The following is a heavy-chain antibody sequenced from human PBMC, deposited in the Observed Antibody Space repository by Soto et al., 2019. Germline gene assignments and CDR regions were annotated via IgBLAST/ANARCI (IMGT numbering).Heavy chain of an antibody. D-gene: IGHD3-22*01. V-gene: IGHV3-23*01. CDR3: AKDFTYYYDSSGYFAY. Sequence: PGGSLRLSCAASGFTFRSYAMSWVRQAPGKGLEWVSAISGSGGSTYYADSVKGRFTISRDNSKNTLYLQMNSLRAEDTAVYYCAKDFTYYYDSSGYFAYWGQGTLVTVSS. CDR2: ISGSGGST. J-gene: IGHJ4*02. CDR1: GFTFRSYA.